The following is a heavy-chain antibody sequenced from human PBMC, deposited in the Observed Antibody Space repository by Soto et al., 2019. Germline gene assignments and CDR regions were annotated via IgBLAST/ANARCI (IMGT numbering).Heavy chain of an antibody. Sequence: PGGSLRLSCAASGFTFRNYAMSWVRQARGKGLEWVSAISSSGDSPYYADSVKGRFTVSRDNSKNTLYLQMNSLRVEDTAVYYCARCIAAAGTSFAYWGQGTLVTVSS. CDR3: ARCIAAAGTSFAY. CDR1: GFTFRNYA. J-gene: IGHJ4*02. V-gene: IGHV3-23*01. D-gene: IGHD6-13*01. CDR2: ISSSGDSP.